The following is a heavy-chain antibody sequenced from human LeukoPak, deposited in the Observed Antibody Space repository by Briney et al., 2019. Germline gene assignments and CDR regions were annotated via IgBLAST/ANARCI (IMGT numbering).Heavy chain of an antibody. D-gene: IGHD6-6*01. CDR2: IYYSGST. CDR3: ARVDGSSSRYYYYYMDV. CDR1: GGSISSYY. Sequence: SQTLSLXCTVSGGSISSYYWSWIRQPPGKGLEWIGYIYYSGSTNYNPSLKSRVTISVDTSKDQFSLKLSSVTAADTAVYYCARVDGSSSRYYYYYMDVWGKGTTVTVSS. V-gene: IGHV4-59*01. J-gene: IGHJ6*03.